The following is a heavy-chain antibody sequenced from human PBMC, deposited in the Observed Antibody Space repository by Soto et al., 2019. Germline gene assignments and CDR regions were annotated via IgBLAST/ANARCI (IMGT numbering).Heavy chain of an antibody. CDR3: ARELRIAAAGTNHGDYYYGMDV. CDR2: IYYSGST. D-gene: IGHD6-13*01. CDR1: GGSISSGGYY. V-gene: IGHV4-31*03. J-gene: IGHJ6*02. Sequence: QVQLQESGPGLVKPSQTLSLTCTVSGGSISSGGYYWSWIRQHPGKGLEWIGYIYYSGSTYYNPSLKRRVTISVDTTKNQFSLKLSSVTAADTAVYYCARELRIAAAGTNHGDYYYGMDVWGQGTTFTVSS.